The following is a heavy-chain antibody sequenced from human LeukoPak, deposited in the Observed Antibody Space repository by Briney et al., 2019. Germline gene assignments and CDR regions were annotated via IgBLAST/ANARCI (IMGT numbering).Heavy chain of an antibody. CDR3: ARDLYYGSGGYYFDY. J-gene: IGHJ4*02. Sequence: GVSPRLSCAASGLTVSSNYMSWVRQAPGKGLEWVPVIYSGGRTFYADSVKGRFVISRDNSENTLFLQMNSLRAEDTAVYYCARDLYYGSGGYYFDYWGQGTLVTVSS. V-gene: IGHV3-66*01. D-gene: IGHD3-10*01. CDR2: IYSGGRT. CDR1: GLTVSSNY.